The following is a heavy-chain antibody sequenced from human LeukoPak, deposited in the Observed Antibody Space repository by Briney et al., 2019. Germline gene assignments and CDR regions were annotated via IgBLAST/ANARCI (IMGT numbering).Heavy chain of an antibody. V-gene: IGHV3-20*04. D-gene: IGHD6-13*01. CDR3: ARDRQTGYSSSWYFDY. J-gene: IGHJ4*02. CDR2: INWNGGST. CDR1: GFTFDDYG. Sequence: GGSLRLSCAASGFTFDDYGMSWVRQAPGKGLEWVSGINWNGGSTGYADSVKGRLTISRDNAKNSLYLQMNSLRAEDTALYYCARDRQTGYSSSWYFDYWGQGTLVTVSS.